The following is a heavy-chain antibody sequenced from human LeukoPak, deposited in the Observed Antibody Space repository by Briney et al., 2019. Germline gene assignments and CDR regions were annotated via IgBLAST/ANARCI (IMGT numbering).Heavy chain of an antibody. CDR3: ATSGPWTSGY. J-gene: IGHJ4*02. V-gene: IGHV4-39*01. CDR1: GGSISSSFYY. D-gene: IGHD2-15*01. CDR2: IYHSGST. Sequence: SETLSLTCTVSGGSISSSFYYWGWIRQPPGKGLEWIGSIYHSGSTYYNPSLKSRVTISVDMSRNQFSLNLSSVTAADTAVYYCATSGPWTSGYWGQGTLVTVSS.